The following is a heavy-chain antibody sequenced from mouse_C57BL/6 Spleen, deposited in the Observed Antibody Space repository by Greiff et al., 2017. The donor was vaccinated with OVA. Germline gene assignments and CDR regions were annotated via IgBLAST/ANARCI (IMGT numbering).Heavy chain of an antibody. Sequence: EVKLVESGGGLVQPGGSLKLSCAASGFTFSDYYMYWVRQTPEKRLEWVAYISNGGGSTYYPDTVKGRFTISRDNAKNTLYLQMSRLKSEDTAKYYCARQGIYYGLNYWYFDVWGTGTTVTVSS. CDR2: ISNGGGST. V-gene: IGHV5-12*01. CDR3: ARQGIYYGLNYWYFDV. D-gene: IGHD2-2*01. J-gene: IGHJ1*03. CDR1: GFTFSDYY.